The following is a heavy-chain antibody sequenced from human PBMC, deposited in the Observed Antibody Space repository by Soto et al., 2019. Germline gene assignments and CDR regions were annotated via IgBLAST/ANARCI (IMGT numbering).Heavy chain of an antibody. CDR3: ARDKYCSGGSCRKNWFDP. J-gene: IGHJ5*02. D-gene: IGHD2-15*01. Sequence: PSETLSLTCTVSGGPISSSYWSWVRQPPGKGLEWLAYIYDDGSANYNPSLKSRATISLDMSKNQFSLKLTSVTAADTAVYYCARDKYCSGGSCRKNWFDPWGQGTLVTVSS. V-gene: IGHV4-59*01. CDR2: IYDDGSA. CDR1: GGPISSSY.